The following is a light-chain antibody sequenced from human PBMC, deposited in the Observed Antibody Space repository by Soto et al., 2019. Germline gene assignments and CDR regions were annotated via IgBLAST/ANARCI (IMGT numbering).Light chain of an antibody. V-gene: IGLV2-14*01. Sequence: QSVLTQPASVSGSPGQSITISCTGTSSDVGNYKYVSWYQQHPGKAPKLMIYEVSNRPSGVSNRFSGSKSGNTASLTISGLQPEDETDYYCFSYTSSGTYVFGTGTKLTVL. CDR2: EVS. J-gene: IGLJ1*01. CDR1: SSDVGNYKY. CDR3: FSYTSSGTYV.